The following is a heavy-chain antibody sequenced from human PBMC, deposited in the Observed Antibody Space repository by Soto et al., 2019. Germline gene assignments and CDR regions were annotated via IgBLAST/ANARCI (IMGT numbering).Heavy chain of an antibody. CDR2: IIPIFGTA. Sequence: SXKVSFKASGGTXTSYAIGLVRQAPGQGLEWMGGIIPIFGTANYAQKFQGRVTITADESTSTAYMELSSLRSEDTAVYYCASFDCSSTSCYTRYYYYGMDVWGQGTTVTVS. D-gene: IGHD2-2*02. V-gene: IGHV1-69*13. J-gene: IGHJ6*02. CDR3: ASFDCSSTSCYTRYYYYGMDV. CDR1: GGTXTSYA.